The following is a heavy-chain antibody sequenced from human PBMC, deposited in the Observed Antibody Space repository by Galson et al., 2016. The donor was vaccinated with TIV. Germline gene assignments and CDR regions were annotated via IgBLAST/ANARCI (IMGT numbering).Heavy chain of an antibody. D-gene: IGHD1-7*01. CDR1: GYSFTGSW. CDR3: ARGGREGTNEGGLDV. Sequence: QSGAEVKKPGESLKISCKGSGYSFTGSWIDWVRQVPGKGLEWMGVIYPGDSDTKYSPAFHGHVTISVDSSISTAFLEWSSLKASDTAIYFCARGGREGTNEGGLDVWGQGTTVTVSS. V-gene: IGHV5-51*01. CDR2: IYPGDSDT. J-gene: IGHJ6*02.